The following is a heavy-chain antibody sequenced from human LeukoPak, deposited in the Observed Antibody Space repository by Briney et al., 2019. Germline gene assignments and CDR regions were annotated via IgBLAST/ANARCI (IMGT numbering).Heavy chain of an antibody. V-gene: IGHV1-18*01. D-gene: IGHD6-13*01. Sequence: ASVKVSCKASGYTFTSYGISWVRQAPGQGLEWMGWISAYNGNTNYAQKLQGRVTMTTDTSTSTAYMELRSLRSDDTAVYYCARGASPGYSSSWYYRYWGQGTLATVSS. CDR3: ARGASPGYSSSWYYRY. J-gene: IGHJ4*02. CDR2: ISAYNGNT. CDR1: GYTFTSYG.